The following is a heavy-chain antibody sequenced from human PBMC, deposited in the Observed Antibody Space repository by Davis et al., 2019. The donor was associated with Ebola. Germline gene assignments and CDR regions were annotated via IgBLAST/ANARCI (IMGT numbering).Heavy chain of an antibody. Sequence: SETLSLTCTVSGGSISNRSYYWGWIRQPPGKGLEWIGSIYYSGTTYYNPSLKSRVTISVDTSKNLFSLRLSSVTAADTAVYYCARRTRSAMSTIFHDAFDIWGQGTMVTVSS. D-gene: IGHD5-24*01. CDR3: ARRTRSAMSTIFHDAFDI. J-gene: IGHJ3*02. CDR1: GGSISNRSYY. V-gene: IGHV4-39*01. CDR2: IYYSGTT.